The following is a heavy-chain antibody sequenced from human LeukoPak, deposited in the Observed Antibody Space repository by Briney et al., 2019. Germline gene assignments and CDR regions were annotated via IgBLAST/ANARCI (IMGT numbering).Heavy chain of an antibody. V-gene: IGHV1-69*13. CDR3: ARALEVAATRWFDP. J-gene: IGHJ5*02. CDR2: IIPIFGTA. CDR1: GGTFSSYA. D-gene: IGHD2-15*01. Sequence: GASVKVSCKASGGTFSSYAISWVRQAPGQGLEWMGGIIPIFGTANYAQKFQGRVTITADESTSTAYMELSSLRSEDTAVYYCARALEVAATRWFDPWGQGTLVTVSS.